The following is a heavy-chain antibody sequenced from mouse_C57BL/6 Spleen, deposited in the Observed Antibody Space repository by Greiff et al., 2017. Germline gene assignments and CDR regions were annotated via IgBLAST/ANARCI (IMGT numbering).Heavy chain of an antibody. Sequence: VQLQQSGPELVKPGASVKLSCKASGYTFTSYDINWVKQRPGQGLEWIGWIYPRDGSTKYNEKFKGKATLTVDTSSSTAYMELHSLTSEDYAVYVCARDYGSSYGVYYFDYWGKGTTLTVSS. J-gene: IGHJ2*01. CDR3: ARDYGSSYGVYYFDY. D-gene: IGHD1-1*01. CDR2: IYPRDGST. CDR1: GYTFTSYD. V-gene: IGHV1-85*01.